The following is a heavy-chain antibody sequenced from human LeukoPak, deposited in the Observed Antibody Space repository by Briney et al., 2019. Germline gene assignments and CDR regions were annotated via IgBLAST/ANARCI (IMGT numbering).Heavy chain of an antibody. CDR1: GGSFSGYY. J-gene: IGHJ4*02. CDR2: INHSGST. V-gene: IGHV4-34*01. CDR3: ARGSGSYYG. Sequence: SETLSLICAVYGGSFSGYYWSWIRQPPGKGLEWIGEINHSGSTNYNPSLKSRVTISVDTSKNQFSLKLSSVTAADTAVYYCARGSGSYYGWGQGTLVTVSS. D-gene: IGHD1-26*01.